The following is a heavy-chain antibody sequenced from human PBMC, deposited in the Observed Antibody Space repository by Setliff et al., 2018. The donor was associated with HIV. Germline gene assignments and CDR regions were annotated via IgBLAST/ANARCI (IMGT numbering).Heavy chain of an antibody. CDR1: GPSINIHY. Sequence: PSETLSLTCTVSGPSINIHYWSWIRQSPGKAFEWIGYIYSTGSTNYNPSLQSRVTISMVASRNQFSLKVTSVTAADTAVYYCARDWRSGYDLNFDYWGQGTLVTVSS. CDR2: IYSTGST. CDR3: ARDWRSGYDLNFDY. V-gene: IGHV4-59*11. J-gene: IGHJ4*02. D-gene: IGHD5-12*01.